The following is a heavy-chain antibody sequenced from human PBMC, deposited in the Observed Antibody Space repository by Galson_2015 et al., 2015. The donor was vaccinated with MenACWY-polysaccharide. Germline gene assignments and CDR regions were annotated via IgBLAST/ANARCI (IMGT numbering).Heavy chain of an antibody. V-gene: IGHV3-30*03. CDR3: ASRDIVVVVAATPYWFDP. CDR2: ISYDGSNK. CDR1: GFTFSSYG. J-gene: IGHJ5*02. D-gene: IGHD2-15*01. Sequence: SLRLSCAASGFTFSSYGMHWVRQAPGKGLEWVAVISYDGSNKYYADSVKGRFTISRDNSKNTLYLQMNSLRAEDTAVYYCASRDIVVVVAATPYWFDPWGQGTLVTVSS.